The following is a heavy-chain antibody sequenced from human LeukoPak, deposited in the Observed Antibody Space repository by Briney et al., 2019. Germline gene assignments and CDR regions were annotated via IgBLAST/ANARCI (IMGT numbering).Heavy chain of an antibody. Sequence: GGSLRLSCAASGFTFDDYGMSWVRQAPGKGLEWVSGIYWNGGSTGYADSVRGRFTISRDNAKNSLYLQMNSLRAEDTALYYCVRDYTSVIRGFVNWGPGTPVTVSS. CDR3: VRDYTSVIRGFVN. CDR2: IYWNGGST. D-gene: IGHD3-16*01. J-gene: IGHJ4*02. CDR1: GFTFDDYG. V-gene: IGHV3-20*04.